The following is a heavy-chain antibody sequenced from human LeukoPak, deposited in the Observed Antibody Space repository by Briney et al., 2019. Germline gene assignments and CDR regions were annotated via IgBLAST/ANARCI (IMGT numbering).Heavy chain of an antibody. CDR2: ISGSGGST. V-gene: IGHV3-23*01. CDR1: GFTFSSYA. Sequence: PGGSLRLPCAASGFTFSSYAMSWVRQAPGKGLEWVSAISGSGGSTYYADSVKGRFTISRDNSKNTLYLQMNSLRAEDTAVYYCAKDRPGRIAVAAIFDYWGQGTLVTVSS. J-gene: IGHJ4*02. CDR3: AKDRPGRIAVAAIFDY. D-gene: IGHD6-19*01.